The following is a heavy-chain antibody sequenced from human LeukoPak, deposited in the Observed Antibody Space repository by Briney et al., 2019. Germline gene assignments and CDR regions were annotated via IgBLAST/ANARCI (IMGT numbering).Heavy chain of an antibody. Sequence: ASVKVSCKASGGTFSSYAISWLRQAPGQGLEWMGRIIPIFGTANYAQKFQGRVTITTDESTSTAYMELSSLRSEDTAVYYCAREDYGDYGDYWGQGTLVTVSS. D-gene: IGHD4-17*01. CDR1: GGTFSSYA. CDR3: AREDYGDYGDY. CDR2: IIPIFGTA. V-gene: IGHV1-69*05. J-gene: IGHJ4*02.